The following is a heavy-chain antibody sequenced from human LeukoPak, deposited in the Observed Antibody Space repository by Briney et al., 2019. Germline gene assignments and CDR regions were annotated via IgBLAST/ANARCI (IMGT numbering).Heavy chain of an antibody. CDR3: ARVTIGYYYYYYYMDV. CDR1: GYSISSGYY. CDR2: FYHIGRP. Sequence: SETLSLTCAVSGYSISSGYYWGWIRPPPGKGLEWIGRFYHIGRPYYNPSLKLPFTISVDTSKNQFSLKLSSVTTADTAVYYCARVTIGYYYYYYYMDVWGKGTTVTVSS. J-gene: IGHJ6*03. D-gene: IGHD3-3*01. V-gene: IGHV4-38-2*01.